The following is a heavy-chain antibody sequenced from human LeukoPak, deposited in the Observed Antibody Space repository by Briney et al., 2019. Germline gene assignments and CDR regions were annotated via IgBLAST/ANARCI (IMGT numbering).Heavy chain of an antibody. J-gene: IGHJ4*02. CDR1: GYTFTGCY. CDR3: ARVADSYGFDF. D-gene: IGHD5-18*01. CDR2: INPSGGST. Sequence: ASVKVSCKASGYTFTGCYMHWVRQAPGQGLEWMGIINPSGGSTSYAQKFQGRVTMTRDTSTSTVYMELSSLRSEDTAVYYCARVADSYGFDFWGQGTLVTVSS. V-gene: IGHV1-46*01.